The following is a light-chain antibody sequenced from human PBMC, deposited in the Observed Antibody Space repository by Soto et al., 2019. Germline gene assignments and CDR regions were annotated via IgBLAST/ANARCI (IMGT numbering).Light chain of an antibody. CDR1: QSVRNN. J-gene: IGKJ5*01. CDR2: YAS. CDR3: QQYINCPPIT. V-gene: IGKV3-15*01. Sequence: EIMMTQSPATLSVSPGERATLSCRASQSVRNNLAWYQQKPGQAPRLLIYYASTRATGIPARFSGSGSGTELTLTISSLQSEDFSSYYCQQYINCPPITFGQGTRLEIK.